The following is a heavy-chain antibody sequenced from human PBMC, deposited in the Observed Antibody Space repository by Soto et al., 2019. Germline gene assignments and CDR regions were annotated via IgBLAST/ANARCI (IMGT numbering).Heavy chain of an antibody. J-gene: IGHJ4*02. CDR1: GASFNGYY. D-gene: IGHD3-10*01. CDR2: INHSGRA. Sequence: QVQLQQWGAGLLKPSETLSLTCAVSGASFNGYYWSWIRQPPGKGLEWIGEINHSGRANYNPTFKSRVSISVDTSKNQLSLQLSSVTAADTAVYYCAKGPQGGYYDSGSFYSSVDWGQGTLVTVSS. V-gene: IGHV4-34*01. CDR3: AKGPQGGYYDSGSFYSSVD.